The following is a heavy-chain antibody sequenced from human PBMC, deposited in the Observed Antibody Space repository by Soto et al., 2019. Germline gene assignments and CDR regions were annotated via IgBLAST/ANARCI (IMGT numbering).Heavy chain of an antibody. D-gene: IGHD7-27*01. J-gene: IGHJ4*02. V-gene: IGHV3-30-3*01. Sequence: GGSLRLSCAASGFTFNSYAMHWVRQAPGKGLEWVAVISYDGSNKYYADSVKGRFTISRDNSKNTLYLQMNSLRAEDTAVYYCARQWGPDYWGQGTLVTVSS. CDR2: ISYDGSNK. CDR1: GFTFNSYA. CDR3: ARQWGPDY.